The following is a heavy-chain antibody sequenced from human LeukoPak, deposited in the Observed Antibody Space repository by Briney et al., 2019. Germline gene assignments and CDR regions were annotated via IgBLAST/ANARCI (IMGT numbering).Heavy chain of an antibody. CDR2: IYATGST. CDR3: ARAVGSSESNWFDP. Sequence: TLSLTCTVSGGSISSGNYYWGWVRQRAGRGLEWIGRIYATGSTNYTPSLKTRVTISVDTSKNQFSLKLSSVTAADTAVSYCARAVGSSESNWFDPWGQGTLATVSS. CDR1: GGSISSGNYY. V-gene: IGHV4-61*02. J-gene: IGHJ5*02. D-gene: IGHD1-26*01.